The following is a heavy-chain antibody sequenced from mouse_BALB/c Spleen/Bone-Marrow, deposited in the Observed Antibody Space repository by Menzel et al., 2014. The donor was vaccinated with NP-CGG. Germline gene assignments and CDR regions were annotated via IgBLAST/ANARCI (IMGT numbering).Heavy chain of an antibody. CDR3: ACNYEGAMDY. D-gene: IGHD2-1*01. CDR1: GFTFSHSW. J-gene: IGHJ4*01. Sequence: EVQGVESGGGLVQPGGSMKLSCVASGFTFSHSWMNWVRQSPEKGLEWVAEIRLKSTNYATHYAESVNGRFTISRDDSKSSVYLQMDNLRAEDTAIYYCACNYEGAMDYWGQGTSVTVSS. V-gene: IGHV6-6*02. CDR2: IRLKSTNYAT.